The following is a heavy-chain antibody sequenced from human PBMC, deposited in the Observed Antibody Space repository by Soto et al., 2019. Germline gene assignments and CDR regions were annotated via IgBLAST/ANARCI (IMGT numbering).Heavy chain of an antibody. CDR1: GFTVTNKY. CDR2: IYSGGAT. J-gene: IGHJ2*01. V-gene: IGHV3-53*01. CDR3: ARVDYGDYGWYFDL. Sequence: GGSLRLSCAASGFTVTNKYMTWVRQAPGKGLEWVSLIYSGGATSYADSVKGRSTISRDNSKDILYLQVNSLRAEDTAVYYCARVDYGDYGWYFDLWGRGTLVTVSS. D-gene: IGHD4-17*01.